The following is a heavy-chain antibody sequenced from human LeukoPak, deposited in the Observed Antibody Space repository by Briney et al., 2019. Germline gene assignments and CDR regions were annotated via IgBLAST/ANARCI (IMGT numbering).Heavy chain of an antibody. J-gene: IGHJ4*02. V-gene: IGHV4-34*01. CDR2: INHSGST. CDR3: ARQGAYYYGSGSYPAY. CDR1: GGSFSGYY. Sequence: SETLSLTCAVYGGSFSGYYWSWIRQPPGKGLEWIGEINHSGSTNYNPSLKSRVTISVDTSKNQFSLKLSSVTAADTAVYYCARQGAYYYGSGSYPAYWGQGTLVTVSS. D-gene: IGHD3-10*01.